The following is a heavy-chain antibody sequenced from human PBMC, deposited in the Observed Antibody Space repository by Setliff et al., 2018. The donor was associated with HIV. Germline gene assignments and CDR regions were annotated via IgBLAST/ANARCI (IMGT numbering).Heavy chain of an antibody. CDR2: VIPMFDTA. V-gene: IGHV1-69*13. Sequence: SVKVSCKASGGTFSSYAVSWVRQAPGQGLEWMGGVIPMFDTANYAEKFQGRVTITADESTSIVYMELSSLRSEDTAVYFCARGSYRGYKWAYYYYYYMDVGGKGTTVTAP. CDR1: GGTFSSYA. J-gene: IGHJ6*03. CDR3: ARGSYRGYKWAYYYYYYMDV. D-gene: IGHD5-12*01.